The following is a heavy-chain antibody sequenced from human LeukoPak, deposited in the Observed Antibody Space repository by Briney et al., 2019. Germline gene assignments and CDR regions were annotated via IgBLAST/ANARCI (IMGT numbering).Heavy chain of an antibody. V-gene: IGHV3-30*03. D-gene: IGHD1-14*01. J-gene: IGHJ4*02. CDR2: ISYDGSNK. CDR1: GFTFSSYG. CDR3: ARDLYSPNDFDY. Sequence: GGSLRLSCAASGFTFSSYGMHWVRQAPGKGLEWVAVISYDGSNKYYADSVKGRFTISRDNSKNTLYLQMNSLRAEDTAVYYCARDLYSPNDFDYWGQGTLVTVSS.